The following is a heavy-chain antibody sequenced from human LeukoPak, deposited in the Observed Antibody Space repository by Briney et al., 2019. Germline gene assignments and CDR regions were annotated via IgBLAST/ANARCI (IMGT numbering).Heavy chain of an antibody. CDR2: IYYSGST. CDR1: GGSVSSGSFY. V-gene: IGHV4-61*01. D-gene: IGHD4-17*01. J-gene: IGHJ4*02. Sequence: KASETLSLTCTVSGGSVSSGSFYWTWIRQPPGKGLKWIGYIYYSGSTNYNPSLESRVTISVDTSKDQFSLKLNSVTAADTAVYYCARLRSGGYFEYWGQGTLVTVSS. CDR3: ARLRSGGYFEY.